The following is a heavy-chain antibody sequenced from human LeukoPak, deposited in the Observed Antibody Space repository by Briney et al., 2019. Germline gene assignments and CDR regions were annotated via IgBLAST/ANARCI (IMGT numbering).Heavy chain of an antibody. CDR3: ARALVVAATQGLDP. D-gene: IGHD2-15*01. J-gene: IGHJ5*02. CDR1: GYTFTSYG. Sequence: ASVKVSCKASGYTFTSYGISWVRQAPGQGLEWMGWISAYNGNTNYAQKLQGRVTMTTDTSTSTAYMELRGLRSDDTAVYYCARALVVAATQGLDPWGQGTLVTVSS. V-gene: IGHV1-18*01. CDR2: ISAYNGNT.